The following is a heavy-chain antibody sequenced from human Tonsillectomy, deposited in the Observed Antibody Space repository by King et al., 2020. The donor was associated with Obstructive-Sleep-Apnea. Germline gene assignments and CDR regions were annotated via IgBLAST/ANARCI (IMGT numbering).Heavy chain of an antibody. Sequence: VQLVESGGGVVQPGRSLRLSCAASGFAFTSYGMHWVRQAPGKGLEWVSVISYDGSNKYYADSVKGRLTISRDNSKNTLSLHMNSLRLEDTAVYYCAKDRGFGEKPTLFDYWGQGTLVTVSS. D-gene: IGHD3-10*01. CDR1: GFAFTSYG. CDR2: ISYDGSNK. CDR3: AKDRGFGEKPTLFDY. V-gene: IGHV3-30*18. J-gene: IGHJ4*02.